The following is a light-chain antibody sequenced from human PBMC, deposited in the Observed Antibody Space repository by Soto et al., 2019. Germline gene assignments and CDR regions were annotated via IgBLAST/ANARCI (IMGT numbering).Light chain of an antibody. J-gene: IGLJ1*01. CDR2: EVN. CDR1: SSDVGGYNY. CDR3: SSYAGSNNYV. Sequence: QSVLTQPPSASGSPGQSVAISCTGTSSDVGGYNYVSWYQLHTGKAPKLMIYEVNLRPSGVPDRFSGSKSGNTSSLTGSGLRAEDEADYYCSSYAGSNNYVFGTGTKLTVL. V-gene: IGLV2-8*01.